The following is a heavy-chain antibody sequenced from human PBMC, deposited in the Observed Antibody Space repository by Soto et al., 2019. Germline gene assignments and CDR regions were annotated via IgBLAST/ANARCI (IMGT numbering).Heavy chain of an antibody. CDR1: GGSISSYY. Sequence: SETLSLTCTVSGGSISSYYWSWIRQPPGKGLEWIGYIYYSGSTNYNPSLKSRVTISVDTSKNQFSLKLSSVTAADTAVYYCASMDPVVPAANEPHFDYWGQGTLVTVSS. J-gene: IGHJ4*02. V-gene: IGHV4-59*08. D-gene: IGHD2-2*01. CDR3: ASMDPVVPAANEPHFDY. CDR2: IYYSGST.